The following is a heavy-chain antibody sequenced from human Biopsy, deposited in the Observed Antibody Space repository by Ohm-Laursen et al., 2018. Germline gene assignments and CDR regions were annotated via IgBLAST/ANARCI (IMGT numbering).Heavy chain of an antibody. Sequence: SETLSLTCAVYGESFNGYYWSWIRQTPGKGLEWIGEINHSGRTNYNPSLKSRVTISVDTSKNQFSLKVRSVTAADTAVYYCAREAAIIDPRTRAFDYWGQGTLVTVSS. CDR1: GESFNGYY. J-gene: IGHJ4*02. CDR3: AREAAIIDPRTRAFDY. D-gene: IGHD6-25*01. V-gene: IGHV4-34*01. CDR2: INHSGRT.